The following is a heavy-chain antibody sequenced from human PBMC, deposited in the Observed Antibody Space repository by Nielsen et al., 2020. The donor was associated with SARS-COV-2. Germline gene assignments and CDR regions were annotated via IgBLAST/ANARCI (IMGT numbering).Heavy chain of an antibody. J-gene: IGHJ3*01. D-gene: IGHD5-12*01. V-gene: IGHV3-30*03. Sequence: GESLKISCAASGFTLSSYGIHWVRQAPGKGLEWVAVISYDGGYKFYGDYLKGRFTISRDNSKNAVNLQMNSLGAEDTALYSCARGLTYKYSAGPDALDLWGQGTLVTVSS. CDR1: GFTLSSYG. CDR3: ARGLTYKYSAGPDALDL. CDR2: ISYDGGYK.